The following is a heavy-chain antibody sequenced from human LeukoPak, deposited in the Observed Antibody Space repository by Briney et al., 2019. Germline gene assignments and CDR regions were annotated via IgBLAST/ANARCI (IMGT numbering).Heavy chain of an antibody. Sequence: GGSLRLSCTASTFTVSSNCMGWVRQAPGKGLEWVSLIYTAGNTYYADSVKGRFTISRDIFKNTLYLEMNSLRTDDTAVYCCARVAVEGREFFQHWGQGTLVTVSS. V-gene: IGHV3-66*02. D-gene: IGHD6-19*01. CDR1: TFTVSSNC. J-gene: IGHJ1*01. CDR3: ARVAVEGREFFQH. CDR2: IYTAGNT.